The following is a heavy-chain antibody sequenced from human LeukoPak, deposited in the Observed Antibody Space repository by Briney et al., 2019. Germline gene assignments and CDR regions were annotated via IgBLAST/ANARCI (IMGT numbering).Heavy chain of an antibody. CDR3: ARTMVRGIYYYYGMDV. CDR2: ISSSSSYI. CDR1: GFTFSSYS. D-gene: IGHD3-10*01. Sequence: GGSLRLSCAASGFTFSSYSMNWVRQAPGKGLEWVSSISSSSSYIYYADSVKGRFTISRDNAKNSLYLQMNSLRAEDTAVYYCARTMVRGIYYYYGMDVWGQGTTVTVSS. J-gene: IGHJ6*02. V-gene: IGHV3-21*01.